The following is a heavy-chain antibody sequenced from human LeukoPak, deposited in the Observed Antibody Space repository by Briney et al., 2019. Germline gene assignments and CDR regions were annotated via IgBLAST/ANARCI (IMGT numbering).Heavy chain of an antibody. CDR1: GFTFGSYG. Sequence: PGGSLRLSCAASGFTFGSYGMQWVRQASGKGLEWVAVVWYVGSNKYYADYVKGRFAISRDNSKNTLYLQMNSLRAEDTAVYYCAKDSYYDSSGYYRWGQGTLVTVSS. J-gene: IGHJ4*02. D-gene: IGHD3-22*01. CDR3: AKDSYYDSSGYYR. CDR2: VWYVGSNK. V-gene: IGHV3-33*06.